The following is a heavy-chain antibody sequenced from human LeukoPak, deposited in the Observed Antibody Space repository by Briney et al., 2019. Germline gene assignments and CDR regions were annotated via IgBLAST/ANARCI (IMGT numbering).Heavy chain of an antibody. CDR1: GFTFSSYA. D-gene: IGHD2-15*01. Sequence: GGSLRLSCAASGFTFSSYAMHWVRQAPGKGLEWVAVISYDGSNKYYADSVKGRFTISRDNSKNTLYLQMNSLRADDTAVHYCARGGAYCSGGSCRADDYWGQGTLVTVSS. V-gene: IGHV3-30-3*01. CDR3: ARGGAYCSGGSCRADDY. J-gene: IGHJ4*02. CDR2: ISYDGSNK.